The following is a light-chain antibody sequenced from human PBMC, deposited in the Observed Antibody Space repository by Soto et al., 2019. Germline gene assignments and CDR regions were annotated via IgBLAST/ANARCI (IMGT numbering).Light chain of an antibody. V-gene: IGLV2-14*01. Sequence: QSALTQPASVSGSPGQSITISCTGTSSDVGGSKYVSWYQQYPGKVPKLLINKVSNRPSGVSNRFSGSKSGNTASLTISGLLAEDEADYFCTSSTSFSLYVFGSGTTLTVL. J-gene: IGLJ1*01. CDR2: KVS. CDR1: SSDVGGSKY. CDR3: TSSTSFSLYV.